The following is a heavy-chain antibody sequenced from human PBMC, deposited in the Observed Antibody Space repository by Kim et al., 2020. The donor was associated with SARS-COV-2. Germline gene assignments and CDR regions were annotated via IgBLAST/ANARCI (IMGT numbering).Heavy chain of an antibody. CDR1: GGTFSSYA. CDR3: ARVSVEDYHFDY. D-gene: IGHD4-17*01. V-gene: IGHV1-69*13. CDR2: IIPIFGTA. J-gene: IGHJ4*02. Sequence: SVKVSCKASGGTFSSYAISWVRQAPGQGLEWMGGIIPIFGTANYAQKFQGRVTITADESTSTAYMELSSLRSEDTAVYYCARVSVEDYHFDYWGQGTLVTVSS.